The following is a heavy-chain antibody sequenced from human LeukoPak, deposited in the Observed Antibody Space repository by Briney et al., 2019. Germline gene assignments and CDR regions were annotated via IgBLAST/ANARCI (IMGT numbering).Heavy chain of an antibody. CDR3: ARVAYYYDSAGKSLKFFYGMDV. V-gene: IGHV3-23*01. D-gene: IGHD3-22*01. Sequence: GGSLRLPCAASGFTFSSYWMSWVRQAPGKGLEWVSGISGSGGSTYYADSVKGRFAISRDNSKNTLYLQMNSLRAEDTAVYYCARVAYYYDSAGKSLKFFYGMDVWGQGTTVTVSS. CDR1: GFTFSSYW. CDR2: ISGSGGST. J-gene: IGHJ6*02.